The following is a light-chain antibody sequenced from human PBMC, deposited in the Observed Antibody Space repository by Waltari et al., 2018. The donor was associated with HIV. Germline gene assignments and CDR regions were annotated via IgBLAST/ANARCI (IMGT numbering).Light chain of an antibody. Sequence: QSALTQPASVSGSPGQSITISCAGTGAEIGASHYVSWYPKLPVSAPKLIIYDVTSRPSGISDRFSASKSGNAASLTISGLQAEDEGDYYCSSYTTINTVIFGGGTKLTVL. J-gene: IGLJ2*01. CDR1: GAEIGASHY. V-gene: IGLV2-14*03. CDR2: DVT. CDR3: SSYTTINTVI.